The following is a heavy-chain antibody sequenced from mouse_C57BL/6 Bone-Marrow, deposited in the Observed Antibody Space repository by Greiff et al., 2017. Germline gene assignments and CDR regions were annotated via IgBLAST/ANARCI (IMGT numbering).Heavy chain of an antibody. J-gene: IGHJ1*03. Sequence: EVKLMESGGGLVQPKGSLKLSCAASGFTFNTYAMHWVRQAPGKSLEWVARLRSKSSNYATYYADSVKDRFTISRDDSQSMLYLQMNNLKTEDTAMYYCVSALGGRWYFDVWGKGTTVTVSS. CDR1: GFTFNTYA. D-gene: IGHD4-1*01. CDR3: VSALGGRWYFDV. CDR2: LRSKSSNYAT. V-gene: IGHV10-3*01.